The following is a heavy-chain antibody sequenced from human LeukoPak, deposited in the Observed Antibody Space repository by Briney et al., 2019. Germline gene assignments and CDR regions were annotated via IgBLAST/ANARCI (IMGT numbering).Heavy chain of an antibody. V-gene: IGHV1-69*13. J-gene: IGHJ6*02. CDR2: VNPFIGTA. Sequence: GFAVTVSCKPSGGTLNSYALSWVRQAPGQGLEGMGGVNPFIGTANYAQRFQGRVTMTADESTSTAYMELSSLTSGDTAVYYCASRSCGGVSCSSSFYYYYGMDVWGQGTTVTVSS. CDR3: ASRSCGGVSCSSSFYYYYGMDV. D-gene: IGHD2-15*01. CDR1: GGTLNSYA.